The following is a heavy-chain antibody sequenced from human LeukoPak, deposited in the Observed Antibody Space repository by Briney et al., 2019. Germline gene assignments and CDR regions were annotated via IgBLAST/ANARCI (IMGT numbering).Heavy chain of an antibody. J-gene: IGHJ4*02. CDR2: INHSGST. CDR1: GGSFSGYY. D-gene: IGHD3-10*01. V-gene: IGHV4-34*01. CDR3: ARDPGLYGSGEIDY. Sequence: PSETLSLTCAVYGGSFSGYYWSWIRQPPGKGLEWIGEINHSGSTNYNPSLKSRVTISVDTSKNQFSLKLSSVTAADTAVYYCARDPGLYGSGEIDYWGQGTLVTVSS.